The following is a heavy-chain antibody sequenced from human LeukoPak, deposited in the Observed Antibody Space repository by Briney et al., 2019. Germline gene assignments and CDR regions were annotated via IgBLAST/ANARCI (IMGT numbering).Heavy chain of an antibody. V-gene: IGHV4-31*03. Sequence: PSETLSLTCTVSGGSISSGGYYWSWIRQHPGKGLEWIGYIYYSGSTYYNPSLKSRVTISVDTSKNQFSLKLSSVTAADTAVYYCARRGSHYDFWTGRGDYFDYWGQGTLVTVSS. D-gene: IGHD3-3*01. J-gene: IGHJ4*02. CDR3: ARRGSHYDFWTGRGDYFDY. CDR1: GGSISSGGYY. CDR2: IYYSGST.